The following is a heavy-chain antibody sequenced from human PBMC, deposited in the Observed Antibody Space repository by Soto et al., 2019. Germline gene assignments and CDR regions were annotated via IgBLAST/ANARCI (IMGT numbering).Heavy chain of an antibody. V-gene: IGHV2-5*01. CDR2: IYWNDDK. CDR1: GFSLSTSGVG. Sequence: SGPTLVNPIPTLPLTCTFSGFSLSTSGVGVGWIRQPPGKALEWLSLIYWNDDKRYSPSLKSRLTITKDTSKNQVVLTMTNMDPVDTATYSCAHIFSDSWNYSSPYCDYWGQGTLFIVAS. D-gene: IGHD1-7*01. CDR3: AHIFSDSWNYSSPYCDY. J-gene: IGHJ4*02.